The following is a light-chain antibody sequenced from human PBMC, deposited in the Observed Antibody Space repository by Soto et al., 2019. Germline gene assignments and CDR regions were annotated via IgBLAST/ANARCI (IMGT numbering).Light chain of an antibody. CDR3: QQSYSTPWT. CDR1: QSISSC. J-gene: IGKJ1*01. CDR2: AAS. V-gene: IGKV1-39*01. Sequence: IQLTQSPSSLSASLGDRVTITCRASQSISSCLNWYQQKPGKAPKLLIYAASSLQSGVPSRFSGSGSGTDFTLTISSLQPEDFATYYCQQSYSTPWTFGQGTKVDIK.